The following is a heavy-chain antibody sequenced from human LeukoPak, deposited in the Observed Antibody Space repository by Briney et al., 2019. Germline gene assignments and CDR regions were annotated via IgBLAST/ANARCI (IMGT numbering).Heavy chain of an antibody. CDR3: ARGGDSGSYYGAFDI. J-gene: IGHJ3*02. Sequence: PSETLSLTCTVSGGSISSYYWSWIRQPPGKGLEWIGYIYYSGSTNYNPSLKSRVTISVDTSKNQFSLKLSSVTAADTAVYYCARGGDSGSYYGAFDIWGQGTMVTVSS. V-gene: IGHV4-59*01. CDR2: IYYSGST. CDR1: GGSISSYY. D-gene: IGHD1-26*01.